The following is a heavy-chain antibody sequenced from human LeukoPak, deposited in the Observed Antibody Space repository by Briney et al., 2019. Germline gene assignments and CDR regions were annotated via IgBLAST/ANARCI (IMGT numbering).Heavy chain of an antibody. CDR1: GGSFSGYY. CDR2: IYYSGST. D-gene: IGHD3-10*01. V-gene: IGHV4-59*01. CDR3: ARDGVTMVRGVLRNWYFDL. Sequence: PSETLSLTCAVYGGSFSGYYWSWIRQPPGKGLEWIGYIYYSGSTNYNPSLKSRVTISVDTSKNQFSLKLSSVTAADTAVYYCARDGVTMVRGVLRNWYFDLWGRGTLVTASS. J-gene: IGHJ2*01.